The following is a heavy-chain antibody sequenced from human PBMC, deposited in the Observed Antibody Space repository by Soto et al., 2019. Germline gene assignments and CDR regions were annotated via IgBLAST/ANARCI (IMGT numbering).Heavy chain of an antibody. V-gene: IGHV3-30-3*01. J-gene: IGHJ6*02. CDR3: ARDLKDIVVVPAAIVGGYYGMDV. Sequence: GGSLRLSCAASGFTFSSYAMHWVRQAPCKWLEWVSFISYDGSNKYYADSVKGRFTISRDNSKNTLYLQMNSLRAEDTAVYYCARDLKDIVVVPAAIVGGYYGMDVWGQGTTVTVSS. D-gene: IGHD2-2*02. CDR1: GFTFSSYA. CDR2: ISYDGSNK.